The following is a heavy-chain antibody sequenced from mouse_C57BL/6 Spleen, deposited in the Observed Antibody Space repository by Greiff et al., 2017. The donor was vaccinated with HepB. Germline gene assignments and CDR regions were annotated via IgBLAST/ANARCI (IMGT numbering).Heavy chain of an antibody. CDR2: IHPNSGST. Sequence: VQLQQPGAELVKPGASVKLSCKASGYTFTSYWMHWVKQRPGQGLEWIGMIHPNSGSTNYNEKFKSKATLTVDKSSSTAYMQLSSLTSEDSAVYYCARKLGKDAMDYWGQGTSVTVSS. V-gene: IGHV1-64*01. D-gene: IGHD4-1*01. J-gene: IGHJ4*01. CDR1: GYTFTSYW. CDR3: ARKLGKDAMDY.